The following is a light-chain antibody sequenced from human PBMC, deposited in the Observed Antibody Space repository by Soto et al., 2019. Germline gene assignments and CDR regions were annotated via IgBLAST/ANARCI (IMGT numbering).Light chain of an antibody. Sequence: EIVMTQSPAPLSVSPGERATLSCRASQSVSSNLAWYQQKPGQAPRLLIYGASTRATGIPARFSGSGSGTEFTLTISSLQSEDFAVYYCQQYNNWLTFGGGTKVDI. CDR1: QSVSSN. J-gene: IGKJ4*01. CDR2: GAS. CDR3: QQYNNWLT. V-gene: IGKV3-15*01.